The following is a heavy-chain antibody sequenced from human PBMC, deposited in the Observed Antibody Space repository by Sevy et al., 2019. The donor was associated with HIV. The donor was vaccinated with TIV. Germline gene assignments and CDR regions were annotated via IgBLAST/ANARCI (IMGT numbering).Heavy chain of an antibody. CDR1: GGSISSVNW. CDR3: ARGGETPRGFDP. D-gene: IGHD3-16*01. V-gene: IGHV4-4*02. CDR2: IYHSGST. J-gene: IGHJ5*02. Sequence: SETLSLTCAVSGGSISSVNWWHWVRQPPGKGLEWIGEIYHSGSTNYNPSLKSRVTISVDNSKNRFSLKLSSVTAADTAVYYCARGGETPRGFDPWGQGSLVTVSS.